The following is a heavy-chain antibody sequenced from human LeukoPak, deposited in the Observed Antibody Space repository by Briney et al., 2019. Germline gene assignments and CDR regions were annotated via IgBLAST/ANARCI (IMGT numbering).Heavy chain of an antibody. V-gene: IGHV3-7*01. CDR1: GFTFGKYW. Sequence: GGSLRLSCVASGFTFGKYWMSWVRQAPGKGLEWVANIKLDGSEKNYVDSVKGRFTISRDNTKNSLYLQMNSLRAEDTAVYYCARDLEVRGVIEGRFDYWGQGTLVTVSS. CDR3: ARDLEVRGVIEGRFDY. J-gene: IGHJ4*02. CDR2: IKLDGSEK. D-gene: IGHD3-10*01.